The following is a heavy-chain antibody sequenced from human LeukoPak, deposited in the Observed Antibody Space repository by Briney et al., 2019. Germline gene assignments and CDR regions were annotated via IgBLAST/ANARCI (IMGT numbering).Heavy chain of an antibody. J-gene: IGHJ5*02. Sequence: GGSLRLSCAASGFTFSSYAMHWVRQAPGKGLEWVAVISYDGSNKYYADSVKGRFTMPRDNSKNTLYLQMNSLRAEDTAVYYCARAKYCSSTSCYRSWFDPWGQGTLVTVSS. CDR1: GFTFSSYA. CDR2: ISYDGSNK. V-gene: IGHV3-30*04. CDR3: ARAKYCSSTSCYRSWFDP. D-gene: IGHD2-2*01.